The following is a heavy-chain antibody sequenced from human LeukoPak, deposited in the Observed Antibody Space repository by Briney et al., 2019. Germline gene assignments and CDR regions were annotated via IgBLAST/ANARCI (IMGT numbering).Heavy chain of an antibody. D-gene: IGHD6-19*01. CDR1: GYTFTSYD. J-gene: IGHJ5*02. CDR3: ARVVSSDGWFDP. V-gene: IGHV1-2*02. Sequence: ASVKVSCKASGYTFTSYDINWVRQATGQGLEWMGWMNPNSGGTNYAQKFQGRVTMTRDTSISTAYMELSRLRSDDTAVYYCARVVSSDGWFDPWGQGTLVTVSS. CDR2: MNPNSGGT.